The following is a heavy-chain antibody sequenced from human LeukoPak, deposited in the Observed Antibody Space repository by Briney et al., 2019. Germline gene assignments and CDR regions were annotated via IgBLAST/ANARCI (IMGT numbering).Heavy chain of an antibody. CDR1: RGTFSSYA. Sequence: GSSVKVSCKASRGTFSSYAISWVRQAPGQGLEWMGGIIPIFGTANYAQKFQGRVTITADESTSTAYMELSSLRSEDTAVYYCARTPLGPVAVSYYFDYWGQGTLVTVSS. D-gene: IGHD6-19*01. J-gene: IGHJ4*02. CDR2: IIPIFGTA. V-gene: IGHV1-69*01. CDR3: ARTPLGPVAVSYYFDY.